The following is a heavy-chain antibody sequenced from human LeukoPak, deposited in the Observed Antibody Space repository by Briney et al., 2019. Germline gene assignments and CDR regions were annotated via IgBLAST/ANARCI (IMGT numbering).Heavy chain of an antibody. V-gene: IGHV1-46*01. CDR1: GYTFTSYH. CDR3: AIAYCGGDCYSGRGYNAFDI. Sequence: ASVKVSCKASGYTFTSYHMHWVRQAPGQGLEWMGIINPSGGSTSYAQKFQGRVTMTRDMSTSTVYMELSSLRSEDTAVYYCAIAYCGGDCYSGRGYNAFDIWGQGTMVTVSS. J-gene: IGHJ3*02. D-gene: IGHD2-21*02. CDR2: INPSGGST.